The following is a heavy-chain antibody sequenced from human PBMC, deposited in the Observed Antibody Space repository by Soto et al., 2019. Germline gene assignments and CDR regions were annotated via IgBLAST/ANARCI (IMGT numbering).Heavy chain of an antibody. D-gene: IGHD6-13*01. CDR3: AREAAAERNYYGLDV. J-gene: IGHJ6*02. V-gene: IGHV1-18*01. CDR1: GYIFSRYG. CDR2: ISGYNGNT. Sequence: GPEVRKPGASVKVSCKASGYIFSRYGISWVRQAPGQGLEWMGWISGYNGNTKFGERVQGRVNVTTDTSTSTAYMELRSLRSDDTAVYYCAREAAAERNYYGLDVWGQGTTVIVSS.